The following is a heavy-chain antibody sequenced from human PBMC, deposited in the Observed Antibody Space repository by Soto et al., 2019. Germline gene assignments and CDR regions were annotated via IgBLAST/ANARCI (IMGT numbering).Heavy chain of an antibody. D-gene: IGHD3-22*01. J-gene: IGHJ4*02. CDR3: AVYYYDSSGYYRSLDY. Sequence: SVKVSCKASGFTFTSSAVQWVRQARGQRLEWIGWIVVGSGNTNYAQKFQERVTITRDMSTSTAYMELSSLRSEDTAVYYCAVYYYDSSGYYRSLDYWGQGTLVTVS. CDR1: GFTFTSSA. CDR2: IVVGSGNT. V-gene: IGHV1-58*01.